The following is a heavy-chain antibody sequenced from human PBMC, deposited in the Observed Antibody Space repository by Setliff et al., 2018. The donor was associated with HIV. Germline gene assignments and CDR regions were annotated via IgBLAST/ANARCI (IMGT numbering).Heavy chain of an antibody. Sequence: SETLSLTCSVSDDSFSSHFWSWIRQPPGKGLEYIGYIYYSGSTNYNPSLKNRVTISIDMSKNQVSLTLNSVTAADTAVDYCARVKGFWSDHIGTYDYHYYMDVWGKGTMVTVSS. CDR1: DDSFSSHF. D-gene: IGHD3-3*01. J-gene: IGHJ6*03. CDR2: IYYSGST. CDR3: ARVKGFWSDHIGTYDYHYYMDV. V-gene: IGHV4-59*11.